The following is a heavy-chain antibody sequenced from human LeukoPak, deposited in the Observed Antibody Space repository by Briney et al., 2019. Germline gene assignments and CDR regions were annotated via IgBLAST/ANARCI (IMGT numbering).Heavy chain of an antibody. CDR1: GFTFSSYV. J-gene: IGHJ3*02. V-gene: IGHV3-23*01. CDR2: ISGSGGST. CDR3: ATKRRITMIVVVSDAFDI. D-gene: IGHD3-22*01. Sequence: GGSLRLSCAASGFTFSSYVMNWVRQAPGKGLEWVSAISGSGGSTYYTDSVKGRLTISRDNSKNTLVLQMNSLRAEDTAVYYCATKRRITMIVVVSDAFDIWGQGTMVTVSS.